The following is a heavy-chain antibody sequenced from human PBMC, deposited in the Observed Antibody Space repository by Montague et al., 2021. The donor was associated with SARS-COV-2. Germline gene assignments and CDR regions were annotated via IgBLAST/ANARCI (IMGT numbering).Heavy chain of an antibody. CDR2: IKDNGFT. J-gene: IGHJ4*02. CDR3: ARGDIGAPGPAIDS. CDR1: GGSFSGYY. D-gene: IGHD5-12*01. V-gene: IGHV4-34*01. Sequence: SETLSLTCVVYGGSFSGYYWSWIRQPPGKGLEWIGEIKDNGFTSYNPSLKSRITISVDTSKNHFALKLSSVTAADTAVYYCARGDIGAPGPAIDSWGQGTLVTVSS.